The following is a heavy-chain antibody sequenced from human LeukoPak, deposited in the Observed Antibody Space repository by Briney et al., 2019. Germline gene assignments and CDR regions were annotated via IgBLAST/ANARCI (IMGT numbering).Heavy chain of an antibody. J-gene: IGHJ4*02. Sequence: SVKVSCKASGGAFSSYAISWVRQAPGQGLEWMGGIIPIFGTANYAQKFQGRVTITADESTSTAYMELSSLRSEDTAVYYCARSRYCSSTSCYTEFRYWGQGTLVTVSS. CDR3: ARSRYCSSTSCYTEFRY. V-gene: IGHV1-69*13. D-gene: IGHD2-2*02. CDR1: GGAFSSYA. CDR2: IIPIFGTA.